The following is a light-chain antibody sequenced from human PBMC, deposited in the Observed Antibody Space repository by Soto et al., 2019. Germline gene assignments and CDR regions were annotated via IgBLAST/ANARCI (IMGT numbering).Light chain of an antibody. V-gene: IGKV3-15*01. CDR1: QSLGSD. CDR2: GAS. J-gene: IGKJ1*01. Sequence: EIVMTQSPATLSVSPGERATLSCRASQSLGSDLAWYQQKPGQAPRLLIYGASTRANGVPARFSGSGSGTEFTLTISSLQSEDFAVYYCQQYNNWPRTFGQGTKVDI. CDR3: QQYNNWPRT.